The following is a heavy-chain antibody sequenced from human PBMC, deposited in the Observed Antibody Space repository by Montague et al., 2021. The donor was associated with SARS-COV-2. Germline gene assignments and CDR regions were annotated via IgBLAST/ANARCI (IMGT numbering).Heavy chain of an antibody. Sequence: SXTLSLTCTVSGGSISSSSYYWGWIRQPPGKGLEWIGSIYYSGSTYYNPSLKSRVTISVDTSKNQFSLKLSSVTAADTAVYYCARHWDSSSWYRDDAFDIWGQGTLVTVSS. D-gene: IGHD6-13*01. CDR2: IYYSGST. CDR1: GGSISSSSYY. J-gene: IGHJ3*02. CDR3: ARHWDSSSWYRDDAFDI. V-gene: IGHV4-39*01.